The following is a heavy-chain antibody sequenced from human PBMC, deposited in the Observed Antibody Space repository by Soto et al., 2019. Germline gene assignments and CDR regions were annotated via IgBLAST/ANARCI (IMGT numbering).Heavy chain of an antibody. V-gene: IGHV1-69*02. CDR3: ARAKGYCRATSCPDFDY. J-gene: IGHJ4*02. D-gene: IGHD2-15*01. Sequence: QVQLVQSGAEVKKPGSSVKVSCKASGGTLSSYPFSWVRQAPGQGLEWMGRVIPNLGVTNYAKKFQGRFTIVVDTSTSTAYMELNSLRYEDTAVYYCARAKGYCRATSCPDFDYWGQGTLVTVSS. CDR2: VIPNLGVT. CDR1: GGTLSSYP.